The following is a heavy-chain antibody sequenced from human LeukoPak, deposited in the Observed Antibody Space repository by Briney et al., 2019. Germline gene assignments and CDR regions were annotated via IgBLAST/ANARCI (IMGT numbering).Heavy chain of an antibody. J-gene: IGHJ4*02. Sequence: ASVNVSCKASGYSFTSYGISWVRQAAGQGLEGMGWISAYNGNTNYAQKLQGRVTMTTDTSTSTAYMELRSLRSDDTAVYYCARGQLVPHFDYWGQGTLVTVSS. CDR1: GYSFTSYG. CDR2: ISAYNGNT. CDR3: ARGQLVPHFDY. D-gene: IGHD6-13*01. V-gene: IGHV1-18*01.